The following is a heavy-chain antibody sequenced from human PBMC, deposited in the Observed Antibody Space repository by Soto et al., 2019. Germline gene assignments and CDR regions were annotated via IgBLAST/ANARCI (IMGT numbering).Heavy chain of an antibody. CDR2: IYHSGST. D-gene: IGHD3-22*01. CDR1: GGSISSGGYS. J-gene: IGHJ4*02. Sequence: PSETLSLTCAVSGGSISSGGYSWSWIRQPPGKGLEWIGYIYHSGSTYYNPSLKSRVTISVDRSKNQFSLKLSSVTAADTAVYYCASNTYYYDSSGYYYPAYFDYWGQGTLVTVSS. CDR3: ASNTYYYDSSGYYYPAYFDY. V-gene: IGHV4-30-2*01.